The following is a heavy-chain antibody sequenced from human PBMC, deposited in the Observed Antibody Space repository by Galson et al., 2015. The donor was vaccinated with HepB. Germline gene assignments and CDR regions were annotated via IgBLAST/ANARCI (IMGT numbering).Heavy chain of an antibody. CDR3: ATPGPGYSSGLQNFDY. Sequence: SVKVSCKASGYTLTELSMHWVRQAPGKGLEWMGGFDPEDGETIYAQKFQGRVTMTEDTSTDTAYMELSSLRSEDTAVYYCATPGPGYSSGLQNFDYWGQGTLVTVSS. D-gene: IGHD6-19*01. V-gene: IGHV1-24*01. CDR2: FDPEDGET. CDR1: GYTLTELS. J-gene: IGHJ4*02.